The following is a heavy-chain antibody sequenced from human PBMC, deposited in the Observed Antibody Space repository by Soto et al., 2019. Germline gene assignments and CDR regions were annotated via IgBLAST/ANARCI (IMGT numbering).Heavy chain of an antibody. CDR2: IYYSGST. CDR3: ARQGGRVLRFLEWSMDV. J-gene: IGHJ6*02. CDR1: GGSISSSSYY. V-gene: IGHV4-39*01. Sequence: PSETLSLTCTVSGGSISSSSYYWGWIRHPPGKGLEWIGSIYYSGSTYYNPSLKSRVTISVDTSKNQFSLKLSSVTAADTAVYYCARQGGRVLRFLEWSMDVWGQGTTVTVSS. D-gene: IGHD3-3*01.